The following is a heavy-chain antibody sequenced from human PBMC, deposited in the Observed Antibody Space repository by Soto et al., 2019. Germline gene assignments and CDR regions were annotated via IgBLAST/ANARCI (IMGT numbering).Heavy chain of an antibody. CDR1: GYTFPNYE. CDR2: MNPNSGET. Sequence: QEQLVQSVAEVKKPGASVKVSCEASGYTFPNYETIWVRQAPGQGLEWMGWMNPNSGETVYAQKFQGRVTLTRDTTISTAYMELSSLTNEDTAVYYCARGRGGQCSGGTCYRFLDRWGQVTLVTV. J-gene: IGHJ5*02. V-gene: IGHV1-8*01. CDR3: ARGRGGQCSGGTCYRFLDR. D-gene: IGHD2-15*01.